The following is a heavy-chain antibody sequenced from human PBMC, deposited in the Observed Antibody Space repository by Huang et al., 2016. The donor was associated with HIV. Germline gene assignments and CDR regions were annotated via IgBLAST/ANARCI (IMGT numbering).Heavy chain of an antibody. CDR2: IRGSDNTT. Sequence: VKLLESGGGLVQPGGSLRLSCAASGFSFSSYTMTWVRQAPGKGLEWVSSIRGSDNTTFYADSVKGRFTISRDNSKNTLYLQMKGLRVDDTAMYYCAKDRVAGTGHCFDPWGQGTLVTVSS. V-gene: IGHV3-23*01. CDR3: AKDRVAGTGHCFDP. CDR1: GFSFSSYT. J-gene: IGHJ5*02. D-gene: IGHD6-19*01.